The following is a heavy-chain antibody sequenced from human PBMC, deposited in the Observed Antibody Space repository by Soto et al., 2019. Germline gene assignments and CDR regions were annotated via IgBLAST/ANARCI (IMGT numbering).Heavy chain of an antibody. J-gene: IGHJ5*02. CDR1: GFTFSTYW. Sequence: EVQLVESGGGLVQPGGSLRLSCAASGFTFSTYWMHWVRQAPGKGLVWVSRINSDGSTTTYADSVKGRFTISRDNAKNTLYLQVNSLRAEATAVYFCATVGTGSYYWLDPWGQGTLVTVSS. V-gene: IGHV3-74*01. CDR2: INSDGSTT. D-gene: IGHD1-26*01. CDR3: ATVGTGSYYWLDP.